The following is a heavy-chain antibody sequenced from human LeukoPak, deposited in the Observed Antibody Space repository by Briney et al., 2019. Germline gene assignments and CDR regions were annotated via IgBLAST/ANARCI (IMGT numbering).Heavy chain of an antibody. D-gene: IGHD1-20*01. J-gene: IGHJ6*03. CDR3: ARDRHGCITGTLVCYMDV. Sequence: GWSLRLSCPASGFTFSSYAMHWVRQAPGKGLEWVAVISYDESNKYYADSVKGRFTISRDNSKNTLYLQMNSLRAEDTAVYYCARDRHGCITGTLVCYMDVWGKGTTVTVSS. CDR2: ISYDESNK. V-gene: IGHV3-30*01. CDR1: GFTFSSYA.